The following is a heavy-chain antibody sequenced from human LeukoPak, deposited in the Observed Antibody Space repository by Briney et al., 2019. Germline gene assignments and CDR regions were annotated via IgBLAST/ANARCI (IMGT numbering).Heavy chain of an antibody. CDR3: ARDYDSSGYYYEGFDY. J-gene: IGHJ4*02. V-gene: IGHV3-21*01. CDR2: ISSSSSYI. CDR1: GFTFSSYS. Sequence: PGGSLRLSCAASGFTFSSYSMNWVRQAPGKGLEWVSSISSSSSYIYYADSVKGRFTISRDNAKNSLYLQMNSLRAEDTAVYYCARDYDSSGYYYEGFDYWGQGTLVTVSS. D-gene: IGHD3-22*01.